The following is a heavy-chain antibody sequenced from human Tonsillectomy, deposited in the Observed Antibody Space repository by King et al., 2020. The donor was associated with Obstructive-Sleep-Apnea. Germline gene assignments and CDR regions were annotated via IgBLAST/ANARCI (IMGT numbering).Heavy chain of an antibody. Sequence: DVQLVESGAEVKKPGESLRISCKGSGYTFTSYWINWVRQMPGKGLEWMGRIDPSDSYTHYSPSFQGHVSISADKSISTAYLQWSSLKASDTAMYYCARRLSGGNSGWFSVPFDYWGQGTLVTVSS. CDR3: ARRLSGGNSGWFSVPFDY. D-gene: IGHD6-19*01. CDR2: IDPSDSYT. V-gene: IGHV5-10-1*03. CDR1: GYTFTSYW. J-gene: IGHJ4*02.